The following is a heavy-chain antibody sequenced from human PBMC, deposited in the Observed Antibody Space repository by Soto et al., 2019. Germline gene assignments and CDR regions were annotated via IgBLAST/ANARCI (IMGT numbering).Heavy chain of an antibody. D-gene: IGHD2-15*01. CDR1: GFTFSRFA. CDR2: ISGSGGST. Sequence: EMQLLESGGGLVQPGGSLRLSCAASGFTFSRFAMSWVRQAPGKGLDWVSAISGSGGSTYSADTVKGRFTISRDNSKNTLCLEMNSLRVEYTAVYHCVRDNAYCSVGTCYSSLNMDVWGQGTTVTVSS. CDR3: VRDNAYCSVGTCYSSLNMDV. J-gene: IGHJ6*02. V-gene: IGHV3-23*01.